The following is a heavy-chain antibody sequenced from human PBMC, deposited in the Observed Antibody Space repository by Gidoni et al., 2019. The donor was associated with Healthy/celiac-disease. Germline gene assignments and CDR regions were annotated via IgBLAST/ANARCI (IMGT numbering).Heavy chain of an antibody. CDR2: TYYRSKWYN. V-gene: IGHV6-1*01. J-gene: IGHJ4*02. Sequence: RGLEWLGRTYYRSKWYNDYAVSVKSRITINPDTSKNQFSLQLNSVTPEDTAVYYCARALPYCSGGSCYSGGLDYWGQGTLVTVSS. D-gene: IGHD2-15*01. CDR3: ARALPYCSGGSCYSGGLDY.